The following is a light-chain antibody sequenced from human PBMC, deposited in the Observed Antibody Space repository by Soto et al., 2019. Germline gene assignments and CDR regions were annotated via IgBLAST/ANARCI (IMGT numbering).Light chain of an antibody. CDR1: QSVTDY. V-gene: IGKV3-11*01. J-gene: IGKJ4*01. CDR3: QQRSNWPPT. Sequence: EVVLTQSPGTLSLSPGERATLSCRASQSVTDYLACYQQKPGQAPRLLIFDASNRATGLSAMFSGGGSGTDFTLTISSLGAEDFAVYYCQQRSNWPPTFGGGTKL. CDR2: DAS.